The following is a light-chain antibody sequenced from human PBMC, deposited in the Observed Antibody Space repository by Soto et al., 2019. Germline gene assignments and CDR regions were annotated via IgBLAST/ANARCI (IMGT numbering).Light chain of an antibody. Sequence: GDRVTITCRASQSISNWLAWYQQKPGKAPKLLIYAASTLQSGVPSRFSGSGSGTDFTLTISRLEPEDLAVYYCQQYGSSPWTFGQGTKVDIK. CDR3: QQYGSSPWT. J-gene: IGKJ1*01. V-gene: IGKV1-5*01. CDR1: QSISNW. CDR2: AAS.